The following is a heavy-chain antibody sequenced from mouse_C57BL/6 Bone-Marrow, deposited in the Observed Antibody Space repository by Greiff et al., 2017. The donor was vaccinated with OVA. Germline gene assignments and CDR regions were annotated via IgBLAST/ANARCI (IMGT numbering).Heavy chain of an antibody. CDR1: GFTFSSYA. D-gene: IGHD2-4*01. J-gene: IGHJ4*01. CDR2: ISDGGSYT. V-gene: IGHV5-4*03. Sequence: EVKLVESGGGLVKPGGSLKLSCAASGFTFSSYAMSWVRQTPEKRLEWVATISDGGSYTYYPDNVKGRFTLTRDKAKNNLELQMRHLKYEDTAMDYCARGEIYYDYYYAMDYWGQGTSVTVSS. CDR3: ARGEIYYDYYYAMDY.